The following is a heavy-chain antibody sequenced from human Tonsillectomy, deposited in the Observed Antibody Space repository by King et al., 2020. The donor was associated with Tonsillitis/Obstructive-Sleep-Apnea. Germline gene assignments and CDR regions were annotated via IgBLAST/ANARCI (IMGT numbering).Heavy chain of an antibody. J-gene: IGHJ6*03. CDR2: IKSKTDGGTT. Sequence: VQLVESGGGLVKPGGSLRLSCAASGFTFSNAWMSWVRQAPGKGLEWVGRIKSKTDGGTTDYAAPVKGRFTISREDSKNTLYLQMNSLKTEDTAVYYCTTKVVVVPDYYYYYYMDVWGKGTTVTVSS. CDR3: TTKVVVVPDYYYYYYMDV. V-gene: IGHV3-15*01. D-gene: IGHD2-2*01. CDR1: GFTFSNAW.